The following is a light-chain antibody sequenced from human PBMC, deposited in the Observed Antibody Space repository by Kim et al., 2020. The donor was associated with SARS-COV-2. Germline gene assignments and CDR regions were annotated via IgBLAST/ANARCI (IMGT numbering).Light chain of an antibody. Sequence: DIQMTQSPSSLSASVGDRVTITCQASQDISIRLNWYLQRPGKAPKLLIYDAFNVEVGVPARFSGCGSGRDFTLTISRLQPEDIGTYLCPEYEILPPVTCGGGTKLEI. V-gene: IGKV1-33*01. J-gene: IGKJ4*01. CDR3: PEYEILPPVT. CDR1: QDISIR. CDR2: DAF.